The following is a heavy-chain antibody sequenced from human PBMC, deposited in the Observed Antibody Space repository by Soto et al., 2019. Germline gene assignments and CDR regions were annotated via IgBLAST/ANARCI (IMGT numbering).Heavy chain of an antibody. CDR2: IYYGGST. J-gene: IGHJ6*02. CDR3: SNTDYYYSGMAV. CDR1: DYYSGSSSDC. Sequence: SVPHSLTWTVSDYYSGSSSDCWGRISQPPGKGLEWIGSIYYGGSTFYNPSLKSRVTISVDTSKNQFSLRLSSVTAADTAVYYCSNTDYYYSGMAVWGQGTTVPVS. D-gene: IGHD7-27*01. V-gene: IGHV4-39*01.